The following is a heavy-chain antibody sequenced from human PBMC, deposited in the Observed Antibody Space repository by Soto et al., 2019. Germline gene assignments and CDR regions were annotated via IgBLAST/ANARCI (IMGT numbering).Heavy chain of an antibody. J-gene: IGHJ4*02. V-gene: IGHV4-59*01. Sequence: PETLSLTCTGSGGSISRYYWSWIRQLPGKGLEWIGYIYYSGSTNYNPSLKSRVTISVDTSKNQFSLKLSSVTAVDTAVFYCARTRIDHYYGSGSPCLIDFWGQGLLVTVSS. D-gene: IGHD3-10*01. CDR1: GGSISRYY. CDR3: ARTRIDHYYGSGSPCLIDF. CDR2: IYYSGST.